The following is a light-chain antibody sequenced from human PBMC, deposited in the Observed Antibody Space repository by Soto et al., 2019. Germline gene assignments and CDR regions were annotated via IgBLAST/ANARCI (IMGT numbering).Light chain of an antibody. J-gene: IGKJ4*01. CDR2: GPS. V-gene: IGKV3-20*01. CDR1: QSVSSSY. CDR3: QQYGSSPLT. Sequence: EIVLTQSPGTLSLSPGERATLSCRASQSVSSSYLAWYQQKPGQAPRLLIYGPSSRATGIPDRFSGSGSGTDFTLTISRLEPEDFAVYYCQQYGSSPLTFGRGTKVEI.